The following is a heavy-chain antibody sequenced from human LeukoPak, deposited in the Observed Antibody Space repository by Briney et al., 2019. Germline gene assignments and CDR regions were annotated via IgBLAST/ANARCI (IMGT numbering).Heavy chain of an antibody. Sequence: GVSLRLLCAASGFTFSTYWMSWAPQAPGKGRVWVAKIKQDGSEKYYVDSVKGRITISKDNAKSSLYLQMNSLRAEDTAVYYCAREEWFFDYWGQGTLVSVSS. CDR2: IKQDGSEK. D-gene: IGHD3-3*01. CDR3: AREEWFFDY. J-gene: IGHJ4*02. V-gene: IGHV3-7*04. CDR1: GFTFSTYW.